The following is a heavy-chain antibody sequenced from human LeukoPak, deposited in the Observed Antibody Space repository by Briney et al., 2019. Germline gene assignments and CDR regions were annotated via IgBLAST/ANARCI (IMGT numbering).Heavy chain of an antibody. D-gene: IGHD6-19*01. CDR2: VSSGSTI. CDR1: GFTFSSYE. J-gene: IGHJ4*02. Sequence: GGSLRLSCAASGFTFSSYEMNWVRQAPGKGLEWVSYVSSGSTIYDADSVKGRFTIPRDNAKNSLYLQMNSLRAEDTAVYYCARESIAVAGAPFDYWGQGTLVTVSS. V-gene: IGHV3-48*03. CDR3: ARESIAVAGAPFDY.